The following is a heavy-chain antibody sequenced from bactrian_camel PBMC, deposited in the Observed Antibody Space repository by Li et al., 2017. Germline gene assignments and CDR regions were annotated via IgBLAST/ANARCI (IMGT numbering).Heavy chain of an antibody. CDR1: EFSLY. V-gene: IGHV3-2*01. J-gene: IGHJ4*01. D-gene: IGHD6*01. Sequence: VQLVESGGGLVQPGTSARLSCVASEFSLYMVWVRQAPGKGLEWVASIYTGSSPQYTGGETTFYADSVKGRFTISSAGNTLYLQMNSLEPEDTAIYYCAADAWPEGSWPRCDFKYWGQGTQVTVS. CDR2: IYTGSSPQYTGGETT. CDR3: AADAWPEGSWPRCDFKY.